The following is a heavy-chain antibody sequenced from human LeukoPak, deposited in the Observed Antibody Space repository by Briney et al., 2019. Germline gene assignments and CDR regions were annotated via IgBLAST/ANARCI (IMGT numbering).Heavy chain of an antibody. Sequence: PSETLPLTCTVSGGSISSYYWSWIRQPPGKGLEWIGYIYYSGSTNYNPSLKSRVTISVDTSKNQFSLKLSSVTAADTAVYYCALLWFGELSAFDYWGRGTLDPVSS. CDR1: GGSISSYY. D-gene: IGHD3-10*01. J-gene: IGHJ4*02. CDR3: ALLWFGELSAFDY. V-gene: IGHV4-59*01. CDR2: IYYSGST.